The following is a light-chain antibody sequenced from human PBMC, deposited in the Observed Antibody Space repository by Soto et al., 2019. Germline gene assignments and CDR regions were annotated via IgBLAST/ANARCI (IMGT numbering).Light chain of an antibody. J-gene: IGKJ1*01. CDR2: GAS. V-gene: IGKV3-20*01. Sequence: EIVLPQSPGTLSLSPGESSTLSCRASQSVSSSYLAWYQQKPGQATRLLIYGASSRATGIPDRFSGSGSGTDFTLTISRLEPEEFAVYYCKQYGSSTWTVGQGTKVDIK. CDR3: KQYGSSTWT. CDR1: QSVSSSY.